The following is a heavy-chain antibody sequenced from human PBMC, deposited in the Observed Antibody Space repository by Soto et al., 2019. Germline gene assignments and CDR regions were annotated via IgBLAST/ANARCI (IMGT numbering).Heavy chain of an antibody. CDR1: GGSISSYH. Sequence: SETLSLTCTVSGGSISSYHWSWIRQPPGKGLEWIGYIYYSGSTNYNPSLKSRVTISVDTSKNQFSLKLSSVTAADTAVYYWARTRGYCSGDSCYYFDYWGQGTLVTVSS. CDR2: IYYSGST. CDR3: ARTRGYCSGDSCYYFDY. J-gene: IGHJ4*02. V-gene: IGHV4-59*08. D-gene: IGHD2-15*01.